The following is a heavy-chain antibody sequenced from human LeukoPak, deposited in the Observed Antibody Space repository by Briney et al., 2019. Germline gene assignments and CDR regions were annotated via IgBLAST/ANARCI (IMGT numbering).Heavy chain of an antibody. J-gene: IGHJ4*02. CDR1: GFTFSTYV. Sequence: PGGSLRLSCVGSGFTFSTYVIHWVRQAPGKGLEWVAVVSFQPNVQNYADSAKGRFTISRDNSRSAVHLEMNSLRPDDTAVYYCVREGYYGPGSSPTFYFDSWGRGTLVTVSS. V-gene: IGHV3-30*04. D-gene: IGHD3-10*01. CDR2: VSFQPNVQ. CDR3: VREGYYGPGSSPTFYFDS.